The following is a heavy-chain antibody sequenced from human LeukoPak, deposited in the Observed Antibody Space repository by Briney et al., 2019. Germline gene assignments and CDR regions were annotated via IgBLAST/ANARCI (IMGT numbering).Heavy chain of an antibody. Sequence: PSETLSLTCTVSGGSISSSYFWGWIRQPPGKGLEWIGSIYYSGSTYYNPSLKSRVTISVDTSKNQFSLKLSSVTAADTAVYYCARDGTIVGDPSNAFDIWGQGTMVTVSS. V-gene: IGHV4-39*07. D-gene: IGHD1-26*01. CDR2: IYYSGST. J-gene: IGHJ3*02. CDR3: ARDGTIVGDPSNAFDI. CDR1: GGSISSSYF.